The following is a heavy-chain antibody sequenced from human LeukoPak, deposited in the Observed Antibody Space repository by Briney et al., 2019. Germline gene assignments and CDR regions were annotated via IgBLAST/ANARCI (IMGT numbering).Heavy chain of an antibody. Sequence: GASVKASCKASGYTSTNYAIHWVRQAPGQRLEWMGWINAGSGLTEYSQTFQGRVTITRDTFSSAAYMELSSLRSEDTAVYYCARVVSSSLDYWGQGTLVTVSS. CDR1: GYTSTNYA. CDR3: ARVVSSSLDY. J-gene: IGHJ4*02. V-gene: IGHV1-3*01. CDR2: INAGSGLT. D-gene: IGHD2-2*01.